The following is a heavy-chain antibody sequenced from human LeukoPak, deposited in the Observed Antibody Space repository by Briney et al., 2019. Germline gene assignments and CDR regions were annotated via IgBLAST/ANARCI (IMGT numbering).Heavy chain of an antibody. CDR2: INHSGST. CDR3: ARVPGKGPYYYYYGMDV. J-gene: IGHJ6*02. V-gene: IGHV4-34*01. Sequence: SETLSLTCAVYGGSFGGYYWSWIRQPPGKGLEWIGEINHSGSTNYNPSLKSRVTISVDTSKNQFSLKLSSVTAADTAVYYCARVPGKGPYYYYYGMDVWGQGTTVTVSS. D-gene: IGHD3-10*01. CDR1: GGSFGGYY.